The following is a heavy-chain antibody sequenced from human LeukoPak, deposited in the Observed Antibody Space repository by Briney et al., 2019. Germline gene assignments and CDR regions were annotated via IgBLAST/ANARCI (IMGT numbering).Heavy chain of an antibody. CDR1: GGSISRGGYD. CDR2: IYHSGST. D-gene: IGHD2-2*01. V-gene: IGHV4-30-2*01. Sequence: SQTLSLTCTVSGGSISRGGYDWGWIRQPRGKGRDWLGYIYHSGSTYYNPALKSRVHISVDKSKNQFSLKLSSVTDADTALYYCARSTIVVVPARMDVWAKGPTVTLPS. CDR3: ARSTIVVVPARMDV. J-gene: IGHJ6*04.